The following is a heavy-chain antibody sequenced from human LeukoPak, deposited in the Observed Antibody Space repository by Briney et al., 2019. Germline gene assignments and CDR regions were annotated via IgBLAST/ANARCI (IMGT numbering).Heavy chain of an antibody. V-gene: IGHV1-2*02. J-gene: IGHJ2*01. CDR1: GYTFTGYY. Sequence: ASVRVSCKASGYTFTGYYMRWVRQAPGQGLEWMGWINPNSGGTNYAQKFQGRVTMTRDTSISTAYMELSRLRSDDTAVYYCARKYCSGGSCHRLDYWYFDLWGRGTLVTVSS. CDR3: ARKYCSGGSCHRLDYWYFDL. D-gene: IGHD2-15*01. CDR2: INPNSGGT.